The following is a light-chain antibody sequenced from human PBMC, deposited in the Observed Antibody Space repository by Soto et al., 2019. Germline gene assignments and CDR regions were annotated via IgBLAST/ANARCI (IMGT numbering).Light chain of an antibody. J-gene: IGKJ1*01. CDR1: QDISNY. CDR3: QQYNNWPWT. CDR2: EAS. V-gene: IGKV1-33*01. Sequence: DIQMTQSPSSLSASVVDRVTITCQASQDISNYLNWYQQKPGKAPKILIYEASSLERGVPSRFSGSGAATEFTLTISSLQSEDFAVYYCQQYNNWPWTFGQGTKVDIK.